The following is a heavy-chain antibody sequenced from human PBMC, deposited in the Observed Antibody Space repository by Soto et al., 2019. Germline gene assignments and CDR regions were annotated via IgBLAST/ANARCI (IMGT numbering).Heavy chain of an antibody. J-gene: IGHJ4*02. CDR2: ISSNGGST. CDR1: GFPLSSYA. Sequence: GGSLRLSCVASGFPLSSYAMHWVRQAPGKGLEYVSAISSNGGSTYYADSVKGRFTISRDNSKNTLYLQMSSLRAEDTAVYYCALNYGSGSYYNFVVPQYYFDYWGQGTLATVSS. V-gene: IGHV3-64D*06. D-gene: IGHD3-10*01. CDR3: ALNYGSGSYYNFVVPQYYFDY.